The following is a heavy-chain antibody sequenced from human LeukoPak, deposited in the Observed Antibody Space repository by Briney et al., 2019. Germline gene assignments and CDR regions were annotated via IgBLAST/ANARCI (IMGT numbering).Heavy chain of an antibody. CDR3: ATVFSFSAYYFDY. CDR1: GFTFSSYA. CDR2: ISGSGGST. V-gene: IGHV3-23*01. J-gene: IGHJ4*02. Sequence: PGGSLRLSCAASGFTFSSYAMSWVRQAPGKGMEWVSAISGSGGSTYYADSVKGRFTISRDNSKNTLYLQMNSLRAEDTAVYYCATVFSFSAYYFDYWGQGTLVTVSS. D-gene: IGHD4-17*01.